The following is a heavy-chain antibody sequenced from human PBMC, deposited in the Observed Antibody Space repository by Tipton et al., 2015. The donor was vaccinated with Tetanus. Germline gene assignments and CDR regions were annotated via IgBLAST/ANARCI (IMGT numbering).Heavy chain of an antibody. J-gene: IGHJ4*02. D-gene: IGHD2-15*01. V-gene: IGHV3-33*08. CDR1: GFTFSTYS. CDR2: IWYDGSDR. Sequence: SLRLSCAASGFTFSTYSMNWVRQAPGKGLEWVSVIWYDGSDRYYADSVKGRFTISRDNSKNMLYLQMNSLRAEDTAVYYCAREADCSGGSRYSGDFDYWGQGTLVTVSS. CDR3: AREADCSGGSRYSGDFDY.